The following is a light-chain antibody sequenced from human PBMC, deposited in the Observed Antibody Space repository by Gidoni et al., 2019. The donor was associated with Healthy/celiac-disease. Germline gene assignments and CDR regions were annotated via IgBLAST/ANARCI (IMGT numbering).Light chain of an antibody. J-gene: IGKJ2*01. CDR2: WAS. CDR1: QSVLYSSNNKNY. CDR3: QQYYSTPRT. Sequence: DIVMTQSPDSLAVSLGERATINRKSSQSVLYSSNNKNYLAWYQQKPGQPPKLLIYWASNRESGVPDRFSGSGSGTDFTLTISSLQAEDVAVYYCQQYYSTPRTFGQGTKLEIK. V-gene: IGKV4-1*01.